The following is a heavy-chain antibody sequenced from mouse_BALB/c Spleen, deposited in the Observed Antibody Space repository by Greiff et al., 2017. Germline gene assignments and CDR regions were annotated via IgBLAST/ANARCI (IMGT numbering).Heavy chain of an antibody. CDR3: ASYSSGHFAY. V-gene: IGHV2-2*02. D-gene: IGHD3-1*01. CDR1: GFSLTSYG. J-gene: IGHJ3*01. Sequence: VQLQQSGPGLVQPSQSLSITCTVSGFSLTSYGVHWVRQSPGKGLEWLGVIWSGGSTDYNAAFISRLSISKDNSKRQVFFKMNSLQANDTAIYYCASYSSGHFAYWGQGTLVTVSA. CDR2: IWSGGST.